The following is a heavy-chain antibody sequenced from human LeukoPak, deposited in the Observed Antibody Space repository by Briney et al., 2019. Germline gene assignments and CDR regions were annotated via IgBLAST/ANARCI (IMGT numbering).Heavy chain of an antibody. V-gene: IGHV4-61*05. CDR1: GGSISSSSYY. Sequence: SETLSLTCTVSGGSISSSSYYWGWIRQPPGKGLEWIGYIHYSGSTSYNPSLKSRVTMSVDTSKNQFSLKVSSMTAADTAVYYCATVVGVPLAGDNWFDPWGQGTLVTVSS. CDR2: IHYSGST. D-gene: IGHD6-19*01. J-gene: IGHJ5*02. CDR3: ATVVGVPLAGDNWFDP.